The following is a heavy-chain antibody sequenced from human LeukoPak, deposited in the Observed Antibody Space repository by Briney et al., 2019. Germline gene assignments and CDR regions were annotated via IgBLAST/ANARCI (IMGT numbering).Heavy chain of an antibody. CDR3: AKTRRGFVPFDY. CDR1: GXTFSSYA. J-gene: IGHJ4*02. V-gene: IGHV3-23*01. CDR2: ISGSGGTT. D-gene: IGHD3-22*01. Sequence: PGGSLRLSCAASGXTFSSYAMSWVRQAPEKGLECVSTISGSGGTTFYADSVKGRFTISRDNSTNTLYLQMNGLRAEDTAIYYCAKTRRGFVPFDYWGQGTLVTVSS.